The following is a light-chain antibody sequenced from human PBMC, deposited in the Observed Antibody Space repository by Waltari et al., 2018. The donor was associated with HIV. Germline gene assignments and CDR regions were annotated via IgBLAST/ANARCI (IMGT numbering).Light chain of an antibody. CDR3: QQYGSAPPIT. CDR1: HSISSSY. CDR2: GTS. J-gene: IGKJ4*01. V-gene: IGKV3-20*01. Sequence: ETVLTQSPGTLSLSPGARATLSCSASHSISSSYLAWYQQKPGQAPRLLIYGTSSRATGIPDRVSGSGSGTDFTLTISRLEPEDLAVYYCQQYGSAPPITFGGGTKVEIK.